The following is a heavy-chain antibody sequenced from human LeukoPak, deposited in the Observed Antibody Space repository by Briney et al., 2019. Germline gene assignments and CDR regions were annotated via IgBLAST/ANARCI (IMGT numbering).Heavy chain of an antibody. CDR1: GYSISTGYY. J-gene: IGHJ4*02. CDR3: ARFGGYSYGFVPGFDY. Sequence: PSETLSLTCTVSGYSISTGYYWDWIRQPPGKGLEWIGTFYHGGSTYYNPSLKSRVTISVDTSKNQFSLNLTSVTAADTAVYYCARFGGYSYGFVPGFDYWGQGILVTVSS. D-gene: IGHD5-18*01. V-gene: IGHV4-38-2*02. CDR2: FYHGGST.